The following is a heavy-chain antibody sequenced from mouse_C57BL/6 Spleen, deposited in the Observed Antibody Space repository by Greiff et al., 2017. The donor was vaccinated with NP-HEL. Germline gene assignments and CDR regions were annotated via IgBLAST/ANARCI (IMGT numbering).Heavy chain of an antibody. D-gene: IGHD1-1*01. J-gene: IGHJ4*01. V-gene: IGHV7-1*01. CDR3: ARDAPYYYGIAMDY. Sequence: EVKVVESGGGLVQSGRSLRLSCATSGFTFSDFYMEWVRQAPGKGLEWIAASRNKANDYTTEYSASVKGRFIVSRDTSQSILYLQMNALRAEDTAIYYCARDAPYYYGIAMDYWGQGTSVTVSS. CDR2: SRNKANDYTT. CDR1: GFTFSDFY.